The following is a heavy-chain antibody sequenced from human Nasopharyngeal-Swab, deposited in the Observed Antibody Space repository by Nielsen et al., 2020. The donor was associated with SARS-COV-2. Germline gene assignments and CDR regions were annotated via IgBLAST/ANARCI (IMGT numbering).Heavy chain of an antibody. CDR2: IIPIFGTA. V-gene: IGHV1-69*06. J-gene: IGHJ5*02. D-gene: IGHD3-22*01. CDR3: ARVPYYYDSSVVWFDP. Sequence: WVRQAPGQGLEWMGGIIPIFGTANYAQKFQGRVTITADKSTSTAYMELSSLRSEDTAVYYCARVPYYYDSSVVWFDPWGQGTLVTVSS.